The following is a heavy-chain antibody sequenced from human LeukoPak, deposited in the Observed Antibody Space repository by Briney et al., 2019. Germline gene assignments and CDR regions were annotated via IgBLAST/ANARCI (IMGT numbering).Heavy chain of an antibody. CDR1: GGSISSSSYY. Sequence: SETLSLTCTVSGGSISSSSYYWGWIRQPPGKGLEWIGSIYYSGSTYYNPSLKSRVTISVDTSKNQFSLKLSSVTAADTAVYYCARDRTYYYGSGGYSFYMDVWGKGTTVTISS. J-gene: IGHJ6*03. D-gene: IGHD3-10*01. V-gene: IGHV4-39*07. CDR3: ARDRTYYYGSGGYSFYMDV. CDR2: IYYSGST.